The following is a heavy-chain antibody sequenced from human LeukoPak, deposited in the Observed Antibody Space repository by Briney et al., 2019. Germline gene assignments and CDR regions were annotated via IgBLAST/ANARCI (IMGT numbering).Heavy chain of an antibody. CDR1: GFSVSDYA. V-gene: IGHV3-23*01. D-gene: IGHD2-21*02. CDR2: MSDIGPNT. J-gene: IGHJ3*01. CDR3: ARRLSLRFDAFAV. Sequence: GGSLRLSCAASGFSVSDYAMTWICQSPGKGLEWVSSMSDIGPNTYYADSVKGRFTISRDTSKNTLFLQMNSLRAEDTALYYCARRLSLRFDAFAVWGPGTVVTVSS.